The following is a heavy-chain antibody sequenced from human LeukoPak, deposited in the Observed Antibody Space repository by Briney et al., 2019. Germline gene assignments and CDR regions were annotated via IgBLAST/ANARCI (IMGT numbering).Heavy chain of an antibody. D-gene: IGHD2-15*01. Sequence: GGSLRLSCAASGFTFSDYYMSWIRQAPGKGLEWVSYISSSSSYANYADSVKGRFTISRDNAKNSLYLQMNSLRAGDTAVYYCARGDCSGGSCYPDYWGQGTLVTVSS. CDR1: GFTFSDYY. J-gene: IGHJ4*02. CDR3: ARGDCSGGSCYPDY. CDR2: ISSSSSYA. V-gene: IGHV3-11*06.